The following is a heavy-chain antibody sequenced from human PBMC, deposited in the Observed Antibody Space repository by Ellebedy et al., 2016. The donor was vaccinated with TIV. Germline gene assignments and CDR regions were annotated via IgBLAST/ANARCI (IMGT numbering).Heavy chain of an antibody. CDR2: IIPIFGTA. D-gene: IGHD1-26*01. CDR3: ARQSGSYSSFDY. J-gene: IGHJ4*02. CDR1: GGTFSSYA. V-gene: IGHV1-69*13. Sequence: AASVKVSCKASGGTFSSYAISWVRQAPGQGLEWMGGIIPIFGTANYAQKFQGRVTITADESTSTAYMELSSLRSEDTAVYYCARQSGSYSSFDYWGQGTLVTVSS.